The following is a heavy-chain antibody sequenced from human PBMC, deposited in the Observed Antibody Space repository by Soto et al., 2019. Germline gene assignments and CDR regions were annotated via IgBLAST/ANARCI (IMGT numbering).Heavy chain of an antibody. Sequence: GGSLRLSCAASGFTFSSYDMHWVRQATGKGLEWVSAIGTAGDTYYPGSVKGRFTISRENAKNSLYLQMNSLRAEDTAVYYCARGPNPDILTGYYSTPFDYWGQGTLVTVSS. CDR2: IGTAGDT. V-gene: IGHV3-13*01. CDR3: ARGPNPDILTGYYSTPFDY. J-gene: IGHJ4*02. D-gene: IGHD3-9*01. CDR1: GFTFSSYD.